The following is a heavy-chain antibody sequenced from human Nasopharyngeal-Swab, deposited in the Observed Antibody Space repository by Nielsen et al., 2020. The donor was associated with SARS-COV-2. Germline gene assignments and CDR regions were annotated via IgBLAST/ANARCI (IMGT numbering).Heavy chain of an antibody. J-gene: IGHJ6*02. CDR2: ICGTSTYI. V-gene: IGHV3-21*01. D-gene: IGHD3-10*01. CDR3: ARVLGRGVYYYYYGMDV. Sequence: GGSLRLSCAASGFSFSDYSMNWVRQAPGKGLEWVSSICGTSTYIYYADSVKGRFTISRDNAKNSLYLQMNSLRAEDAAMYYCARVLGRGVYYYYYGMDVWGQGTTVTVSS. CDR1: GFSFSDYS.